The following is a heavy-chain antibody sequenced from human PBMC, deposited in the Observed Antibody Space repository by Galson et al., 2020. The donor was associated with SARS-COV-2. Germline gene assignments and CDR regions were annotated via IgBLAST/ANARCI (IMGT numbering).Heavy chain of an antibody. Sequence: ASVQVTCQVSGYTLTELSMHWVRQAPAKGLEWMGGFDPEDGETIYAQKFQGRVTMTEDTSTDTAYMELSSLRSEDTAVYYCATGTAQITMVRGVIITTRGSWFDPWGQGTLVTVSS. V-gene: IGHV1-24*01. D-gene: IGHD3-10*01. CDR3: ATGTAQITMVRGVIITTRGSWFDP. CDR2: FDPEDGET. CDR1: GYTLTELS. J-gene: IGHJ5*02.